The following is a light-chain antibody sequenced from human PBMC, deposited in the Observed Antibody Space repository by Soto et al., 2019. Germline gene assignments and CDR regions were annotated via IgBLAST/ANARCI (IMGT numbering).Light chain of an antibody. CDR1: QSISSW. CDR3: QQYNSYSYT. CDR2: KAS. V-gene: IGKV1-5*03. Sequence: DIQMTQSPSTLSASVGDRVTITCRASQSISSWLAWYQQKPGKAPKLLIYKASSLASGVPSRFSGSGSGTEFTLTISSLQPDDFATYDCQQYNSYSYTFGQGTKLEIK. J-gene: IGKJ2*01.